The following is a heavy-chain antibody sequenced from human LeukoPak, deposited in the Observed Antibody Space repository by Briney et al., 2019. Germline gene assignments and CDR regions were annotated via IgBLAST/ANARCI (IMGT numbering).Heavy chain of an antibody. V-gene: IGHV3-21*01. Sequence: PGGSLRLSCAASGFTFSSYSMNWVRQAPGKGLEWVSSISSSSSYIYYADSVKGRFTISRDNAKNSLYLQMNSLRAEDTAVYYCARGRGGRSTVTTSSSPGEYYYMDVWGKGTTVTVSS. CDR3: ARGRGGRSTVTTSSSPGEYYYMDV. CDR1: GFTFSSYS. CDR2: ISSSSSYI. D-gene: IGHD4-17*01. J-gene: IGHJ6*03.